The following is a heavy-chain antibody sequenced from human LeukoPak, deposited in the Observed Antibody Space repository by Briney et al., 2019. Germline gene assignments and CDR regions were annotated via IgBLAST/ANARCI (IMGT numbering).Heavy chain of an antibody. Sequence: AAVKVSCKASGYIFTDYYMHWVRQAPGQGLGWMGRTNPNRGGTYYAQKLQGRGTMTRDTSISTAYMELSSLRSEDTATYCCARVDWVATFDYWGQGTLVTVSS. CDR1: GYIFTDYY. V-gene: IGHV1/OR15-1*04. CDR3: ARVDWVATFDY. J-gene: IGHJ4*02. D-gene: IGHD2-15*01. CDR2: TNPNRGGT.